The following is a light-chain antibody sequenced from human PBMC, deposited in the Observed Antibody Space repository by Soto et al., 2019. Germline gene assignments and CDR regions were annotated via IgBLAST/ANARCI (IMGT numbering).Light chain of an antibody. Sequence: ENVLTQSPATLSLSKGERATLSCRASQSVSSNLAWYQQKPGQPPRLLIYGASTRATGIPARFSGSGSGTEFTLIISSLQSEDSAVYYCQQYNSWLWTFGQGTKVDI. V-gene: IGKV3-15*01. CDR1: QSVSSN. J-gene: IGKJ1*01. CDR3: QQYNSWLWT. CDR2: GAS.